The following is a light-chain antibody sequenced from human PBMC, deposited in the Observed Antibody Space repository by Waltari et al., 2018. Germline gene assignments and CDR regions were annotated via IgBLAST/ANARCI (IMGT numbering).Light chain of an antibody. J-gene: IGKJ1*01. CDR2: GAS. Sequence: EILMTQPPATLSVSPGESATPSCRASQGITTYLAWYQHKPDQAPRLLIYGASTRASGVPSRFSGSGSGTEFTLTIRSLQSEDFAVYYCQHYSSCPAFGQGTKVEIK. CDR3: QHYSSCPA. CDR1: QGITTY. V-gene: IGKV3-15*01.